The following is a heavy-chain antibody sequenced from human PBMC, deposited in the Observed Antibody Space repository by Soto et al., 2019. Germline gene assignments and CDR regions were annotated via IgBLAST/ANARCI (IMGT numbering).Heavy chain of an antibody. V-gene: IGHV4-34*01. D-gene: IGHD2-15*01. CDR3: ASVIVVVVAATTGHWFDP. CDR1: GGSFSGYY. Sequence: PSETLSLTCDVYGGSFSGYYWSWIRQPPGKGLEWIGEINHSGSTNYNPSLKSRVTISVDTSKNQFSLKLSSVTAADTAAYYCASVIVVVVAATTGHWFDPWGQGTLVTVSS. CDR2: INHSGST. J-gene: IGHJ5*02.